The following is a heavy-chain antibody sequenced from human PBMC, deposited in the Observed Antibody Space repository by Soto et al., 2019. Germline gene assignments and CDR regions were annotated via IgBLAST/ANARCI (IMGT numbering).Heavy chain of an antibody. CDR3: ARGNDYGDYFYRYFDL. CDR2: INHSGST. J-gene: IGHJ2*01. Sequence: QVQLQQWGAGLLKPSETLSLTCAVYGGSFSGYYWSWIRQPPGKGLEWIGEINHSGSTNYNPSLKSRVTISVDTSKNQFSLKLSSVTAADTAVYYCARGNDYGDYFYRYFDLWGRGTLVTVSS. V-gene: IGHV4-34*01. D-gene: IGHD4-17*01. CDR1: GGSFSGYY.